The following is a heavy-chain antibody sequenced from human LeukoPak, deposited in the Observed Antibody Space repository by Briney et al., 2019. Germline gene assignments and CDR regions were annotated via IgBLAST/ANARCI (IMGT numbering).Heavy chain of an antibody. Sequence: SETLSLTCTVSGGSISSSSYYWGWIRQPPGKGLEWIGSIYYSGSTYYNPSLKSRVTISVDTSKNQFSLKLSSVTAADTAVYYCARVNGYSSVQSFDPWGQGTLVTVSS. J-gene: IGHJ5*02. CDR1: GGSISSSSYY. V-gene: IGHV4-39*01. CDR2: IYYSGST. D-gene: IGHD6-19*01. CDR3: ARVNGYSSVQSFDP.